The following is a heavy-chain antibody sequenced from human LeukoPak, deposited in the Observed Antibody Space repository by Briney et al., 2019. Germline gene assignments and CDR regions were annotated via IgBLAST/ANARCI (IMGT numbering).Heavy chain of an antibody. Sequence: SQTLSLTCAISGDRVSSNSAAWNWIRQSPSRGLEWLGRTYYRSKRYNDYAVSLKNQITINPDTPKNQFALQLNSVTPDDTSVYYCARSSSSWYPLDAFDIRRQPTMVTVSS. CDR1: GDRVSSNSAA. D-gene: IGHD6-13*01. J-gene: IGHJ3*02. CDR2: TYYRSKRYN. CDR3: ARSSSSWYPLDAFDI. V-gene: IGHV6-1*01.